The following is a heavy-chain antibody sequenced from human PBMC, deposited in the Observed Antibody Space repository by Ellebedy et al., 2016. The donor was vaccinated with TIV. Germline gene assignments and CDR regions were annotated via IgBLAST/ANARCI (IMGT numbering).Heavy chain of an antibody. V-gene: IGHV3-53*05. J-gene: IGHJ2*01. CDR1: GFTVSSNY. CDR3: ARRGIVVVPAASLPDWYFDL. CDR2: IYSGGST. Sequence: GGSLRLFCAASGFTVSSNYMSWVRQAPGKGLEWVSVIYSGGSTYYADSVKGRFTISRDNSKNTLYLQMNSLRAEDTAVYYCARRGIVVVPAASLPDWYFDLWGRGTLVTVSS. D-gene: IGHD2-2*01.